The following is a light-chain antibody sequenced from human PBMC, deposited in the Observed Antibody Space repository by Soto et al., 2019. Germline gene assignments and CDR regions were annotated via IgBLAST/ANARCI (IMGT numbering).Light chain of an antibody. CDR1: SSDVGSYNL. CDR3: FSYAGSSTFV. V-gene: IGLV2-23*02. Sequence: QSVLTQPASVSGSPGQSITISCTGTSSDVGSYNLVSWYQQHPGKAPKLMIYEVSKRPSGVSNPFSGFKSGNTASLTISGLQAEDEADYYCFSYAGSSTFVFGGGPKLTVL. J-gene: IGLJ2*01. CDR2: EVS.